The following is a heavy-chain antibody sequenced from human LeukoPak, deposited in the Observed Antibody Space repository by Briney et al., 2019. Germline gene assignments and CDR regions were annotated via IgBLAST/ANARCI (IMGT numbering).Heavy chain of an antibody. J-gene: IGHJ5*02. CDR1: GYTFTGYY. CDR3: ARRGYTYGWGWFDP. Sequence: GASVKVSCKASGYTFTGYYMHWVRQAPGQGLEWMGWINPNSGGTKYAQKFQGRVTLTRDTSISTAYMELSRLRSDDTAVYYCARRGYTYGWGWFDPWGQGTLVTVSS. V-gene: IGHV1-2*02. CDR2: INPNSGGT. D-gene: IGHD5-18*01.